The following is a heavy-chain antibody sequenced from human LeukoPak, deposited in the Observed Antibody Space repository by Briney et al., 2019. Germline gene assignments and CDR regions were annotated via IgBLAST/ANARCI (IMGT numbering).Heavy chain of an antibody. V-gene: IGHV1-18*01. J-gene: IGHJ4*02. D-gene: IGHD2-15*01. CDR2: ISSYYGKT. CDR3: ARGGEYCSRGSCYFDY. Sequence: ASVKVSCKASGYTFSTYGVTWVRQAPGQGLEWMGYISSYYGKTNYAQKVQGRVTMTTDTSTSTAFMELTSLTSDDTAVYYCARGGEYCSRGSCYFDYWGRGTLVTVSS. CDR1: GYTFSTYG.